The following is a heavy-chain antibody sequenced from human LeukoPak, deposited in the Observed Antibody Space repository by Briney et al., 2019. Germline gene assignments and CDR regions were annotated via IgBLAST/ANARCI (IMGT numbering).Heavy chain of an antibody. CDR1: GYTFTGYY. CDR2: INPNSGGT. D-gene: IGHD6-13*01. V-gene: IGHV1-2*04. J-gene: IGHJ6*03. Sequence: ASVKVSCKASGYTFTGYYMHWVRQAPGQGLEWMGWINPNSGGTNYAQKFQGWVTMTRDTSISTAYMELSRLRSDDTAVYYCARVVSSWYSVYYYYMDVWGKGTTVTVSS. CDR3: ARVVSSWYSVYYYYMDV.